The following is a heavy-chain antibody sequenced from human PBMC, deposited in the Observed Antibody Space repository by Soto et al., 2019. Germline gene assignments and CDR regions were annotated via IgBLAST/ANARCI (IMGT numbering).Heavy chain of an antibody. V-gene: IGHV3-23*01. CDR1: GFTFSSYA. CDR2: ISGSGGST. J-gene: IGHJ4*02. Sequence: EVQLLESGGGLVQPGGSLRLSCAASGFTFSSYAMNWVRQAPGKGLEWVSVISGSGGSTYYADSVKGRFTISRDNSKNTLYLLMNSLRAEDTSVYYCARRSSGWYFDYWGQGTLFTVSS. CDR3: ARRSSGWYFDY. D-gene: IGHD6-19*01.